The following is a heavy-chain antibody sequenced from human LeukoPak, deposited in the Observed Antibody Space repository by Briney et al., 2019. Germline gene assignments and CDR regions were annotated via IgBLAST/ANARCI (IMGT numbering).Heavy chain of an antibody. CDR1: GDSVSTNSAA. CDR2: TYYRSKWYH. J-gene: IGHJ3*02. D-gene: IGHD4/OR15-4a*01. Sequence: SQTLSLTCAISGDSVSTNSAAWNWITQSPSRGLEWLGRTYYRSKWYHDYAVSVKSRITINPDTSKNQFSLQVNSVTPEDTAVYYCAREAKDGFDIWGQGTMVTVSS. CDR3: AREAKDGFDI. V-gene: IGHV6-1*01.